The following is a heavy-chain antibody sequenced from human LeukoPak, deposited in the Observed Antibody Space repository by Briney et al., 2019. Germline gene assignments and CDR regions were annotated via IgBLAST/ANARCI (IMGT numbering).Heavy chain of an antibody. CDR3: ARGLGGSSGCFGY. V-gene: IGHV4-59*01. J-gene: IGHJ4*02. Sequence: PSETLSLTCTVSGGSISSYYWSWIRQPPGKGLEWIGYFYYSGSTNYNLSLKRRVTISVDTSKNQLSLKLSSVTAADTAVYYCARGLGGSSGCFGYWGQGTLVTVSS. D-gene: IGHD6-19*01. CDR2: FYYSGST. CDR1: GGSISSYY.